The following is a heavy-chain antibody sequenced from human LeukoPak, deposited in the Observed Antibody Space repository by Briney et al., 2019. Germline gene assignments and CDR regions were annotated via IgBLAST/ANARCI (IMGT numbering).Heavy chain of an antibody. Sequence: GGSLRLSCAASGFTFSSYSMNWVRQAPGKGLEWVSSISSSSSYIYYADSVKGRFTISRDNAKNSLYLQMNSLRAEDTAVYYCARDHSSSWYMEEIIPFDYWGQGTLVTVSS. J-gene: IGHJ4*02. CDR2: ISSSSSYI. CDR3: ARDHSSSWYMEEIIPFDY. CDR1: GFTFSSYS. D-gene: IGHD6-13*01. V-gene: IGHV3-21*01.